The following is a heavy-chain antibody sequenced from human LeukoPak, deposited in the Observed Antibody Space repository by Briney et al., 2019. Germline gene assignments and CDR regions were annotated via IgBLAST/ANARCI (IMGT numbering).Heavy chain of an antibody. J-gene: IGHJ4*02. Sequence: GRSLRLSCAASGFTFSSYGMHWVRQAPGKGLEWVAVVSDDGSNEYYVDSVKGRFTISRDNSKSTLYLQMNSLRAEDTAVYYCAGGLLGCRGGSCYPTDYWGREPRSPSPQ. CDR2: VSDDGSNE. CDR3: AGGLLGCRGGSCYPTDY. CDR1: GFTFSSYG. V-gene: IGHV3-30*03. D-gene: IGHD2-15*01.